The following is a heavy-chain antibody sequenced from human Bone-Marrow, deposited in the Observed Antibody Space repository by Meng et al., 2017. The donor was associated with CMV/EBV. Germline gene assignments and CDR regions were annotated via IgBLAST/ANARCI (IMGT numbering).Heavy chain of an antibody. J-gene: IGHJ3*02. V-gene: IGHV3-21*01. CDR3: ARVEMATHTFDI. D-gene: IGHD5-24*01. Sequence: GESLKIPCAASGFTFSSYSMNWVRQAPGKGLEWVSSISSSSSYIYYADSVKGRFTISRDNAKNSLYLQMNSLRAEDTAVYYCARVEMATHTFDIWGQGTMVTVSS. CDR2: ISSSSSYI. CDR1: GFTFSSYS.